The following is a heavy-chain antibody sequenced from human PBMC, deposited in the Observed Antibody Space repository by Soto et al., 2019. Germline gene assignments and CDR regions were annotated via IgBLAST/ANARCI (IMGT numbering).Heavy chain of an antibody. CDR3: ARLSITANGGWFDP. J-gene: IGHJ5*02. D-gene: IGHD6-6*01. CDR1: GGSISSANYY. V-gene: IGHV4-31*03. Sequence: QVQLQESGPGLVKPSQTLSLTCTVSGGSISSANYYWSWIRQHPAKGLEWIGYISYSGSTSYTPSLKSRVTISVDTSKNQFSLKPSSVTAADTAVYYCARLSITANGGWFDPWGQGTLVTVSS. CDR2: ISYSGST.